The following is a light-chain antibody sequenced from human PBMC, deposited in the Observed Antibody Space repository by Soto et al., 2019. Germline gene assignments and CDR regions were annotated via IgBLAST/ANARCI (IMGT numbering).Light chain of an antibody. CDR1: PSDIGAYNY. Sequence: QSALTQTASVYGSPGQSITISCSGTPSDIGAYNYVSWYQHLPGKAPEVIIYDVTNRPSGVSSRFSGSKSGTTASLTISGLQADYGANYYCGAYTITSTLINFDGGNPLTV. J-gene: IGLJ2*01. CDR2: DVT. CDR3: GAYTITSTLIN. V-gene: IGLV2-14*03.